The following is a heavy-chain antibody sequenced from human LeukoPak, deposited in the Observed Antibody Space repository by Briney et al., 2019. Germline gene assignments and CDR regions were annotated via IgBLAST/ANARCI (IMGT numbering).Heavy chain of an antibody. Sequence: ASVKVSCKASGYTFTGYYMHWVRQAPGQGLEWMGWINPNSGGTNYAQKFQGRVTMTRDTSISTAYMELSRLRSDDTAVYYCARGSDDFWSGYPPSYWGQGTLVTVSS. CDR3: ARGSDDFWSGYPPSY. CDR2: INPNSGGT. J-gene: IGHJ4*02. V-gene: IGHV1-2*02. D-gene: IGHD3-3*01. CDR1: GYTFTGYY.